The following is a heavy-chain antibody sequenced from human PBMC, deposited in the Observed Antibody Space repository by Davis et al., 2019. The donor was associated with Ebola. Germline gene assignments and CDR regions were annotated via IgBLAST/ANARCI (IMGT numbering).Heavy chain of an antibody. D-gene: IGHD3-22*01. CDR3: ARVYYDSSGYPAIDY. CDR1: GYTFTGYY. Sequence: AASVKVSCKASGYTFTGYYMHWVRQAPGQGLEWMGWMNPNSGNTGYAQKLQGRVTMTTDTSTSTAYMELRSLRSDDTAVYYCARVYYDSSGYPAIDYWGQGTLVTVSS. CDR2: MNPNSGNT. J-gene: IGHJ4*02. V-gene: IGHV1-18*04.